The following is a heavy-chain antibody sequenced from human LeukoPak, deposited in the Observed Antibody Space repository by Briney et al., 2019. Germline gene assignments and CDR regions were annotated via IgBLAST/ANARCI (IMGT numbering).Heavy chain of an antibody. D-gene: IGHD3-22*01. CDR2: ISHIDGGT. V-gene: IGHV3-23*01. J-gene: IGHJ5*02. CDR3: AKRYGLDSSARWFDP. Sequence: GGSLRLSCAASGFTFSAYSMSWVRQAPGKGLEWVPLISHIDGGTYYADSVKGRFTISRDNSKNTLYLQMNSLRAEDTAVYYCAKRYGLDSSARWFDPWGQGTLVTVSS. CDR1: GFTFSAYS.